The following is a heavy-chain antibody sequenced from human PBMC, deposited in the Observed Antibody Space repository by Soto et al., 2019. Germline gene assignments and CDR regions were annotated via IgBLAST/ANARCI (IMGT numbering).Heavy chain of an antibody. J-gene: IGHJ4*02. Sequence: GGSLRLSCEAPGFTFSGYTMSWVRQVPGKGLEWVSAISGSGGSTYYADSVKGRFTISRDNSKNTLYLQMNSLRAEDTAVYYCATSGGGYSYGYYHPQFDYWGQGTLVTVS. CDR2: ISGSGGST. V-gene: IGHV3-23*01. CDR1: GFTFSGYT. D-gene: IGHD5-18*01. CDR3: ATSGGGYSYGYYHPQFDY.